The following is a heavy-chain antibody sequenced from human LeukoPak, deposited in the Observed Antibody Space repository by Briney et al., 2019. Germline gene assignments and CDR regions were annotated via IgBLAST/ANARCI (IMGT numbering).Heavy chain of an antibody. J-gene: IGHJ5*01. Sequence: ASVKVSCKASGYSFNAYYIHWVRQAPGQGLEWMGQINPNSGDTNFAQRFQGRVTMTRDTSISTAYMELSRLMSDDTDTAVYYCARAYYYDSSAYYYDSWGQGSLVTVSS. V-gene: IGHV1-2*06. CDR3: ARAYYYDSSAYYYDS. CDR2: INPNSGDT. D-gene: IGHD3-22*01. CDR1: GYSFNAYY.